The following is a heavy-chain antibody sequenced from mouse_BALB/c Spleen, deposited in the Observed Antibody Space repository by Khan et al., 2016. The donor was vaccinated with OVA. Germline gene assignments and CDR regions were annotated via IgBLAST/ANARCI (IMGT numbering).Heavy chain of an antibody. D-gene: IGHD1-1*01. CDR1: GYTFTSYV. CDR3: ATEGSTYTWFAY. J-gene: IGHJ3*01. Sequence: EVQLQESGPELLKPGASVKMSCKASGYTFTSYVMHWVKQKPGQGLEWIGYIYPFNDDSKYSETFKVKATLISETSSNTAYMELSSLTSEDSAGYYCATEGSTYTWFAYWGQGYLVTVSA. CDR2: IYPFNDDS. V-gene: IGHV1S136*01.